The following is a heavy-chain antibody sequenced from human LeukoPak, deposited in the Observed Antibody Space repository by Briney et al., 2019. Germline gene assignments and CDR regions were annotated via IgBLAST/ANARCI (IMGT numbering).Heavy chain of an antibody. Sequence: GGSLRLSCAASGFAFSSYSMNWVRQAPGKGLEWVSYISSSSSTIYYADSVKGRFTISRDNAKNSLYLQMNSLRAEDTAVYYCARDFSYDSSGYFDYWGQGTLVTVSS. CDR2: ISSSSSTI. J-gene: IGHJ4*02. D-gene: IGHD3-22*01. CDR3: ARDFSYDSSGYFDY. CDR1: GFAFSSYS. V-gene: IGHV3-48*04.